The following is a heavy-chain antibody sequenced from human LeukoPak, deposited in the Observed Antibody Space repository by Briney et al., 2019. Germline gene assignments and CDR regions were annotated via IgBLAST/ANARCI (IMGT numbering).Heavy chain of an antibody. CDR2: IIPIFGTA. D-gene: IGHD1-1*01. CDR3: ARDLYNRANWFDP. Sequence: ASVKVSCKASGYTFTSYCMHWVRQAPGQGLEWMGGIIPIFGTANYAQKFQGRVTITTDESTSTAYMELSSLRSEDTAVYYCARDLYNRANWFDPWGQGTLVTVSS. J-gene: IGHJ5*02. V-gene: IGHV1-69*05. CDR1: GYTFTSYC.